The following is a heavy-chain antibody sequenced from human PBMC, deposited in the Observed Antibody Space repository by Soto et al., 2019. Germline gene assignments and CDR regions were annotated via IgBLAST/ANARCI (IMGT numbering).Heavy chain of an antibody. CDR2: INPLSGIP. CDR3: ATPACAATWCSPSPNLDP. Sequence: QVQLVQSGAEVKKPESSVKVSCKTSGGTFVSQVISWVRQAPGQGPEWMGKINPLSGIPNYAQKFQDRVTFNADTDSSTAYMELSSLRSDDTDVYYCATPACAATWCSPSPNLDPWGQGTLVTVSS. V-gene: IGHV1-69*09. D-gene: IGHD2-2*01. CDR1: GGTFVSQV. J-gene: IGHJ5*02.